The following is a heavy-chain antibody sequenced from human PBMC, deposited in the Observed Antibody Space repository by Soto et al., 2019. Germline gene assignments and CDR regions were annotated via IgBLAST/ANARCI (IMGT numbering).Heavy chain of an antibody. CDR3: ARDTYDILTGYSPGGY. Sequence: ASVKVSCKASGYTFTSYYMHWVRQAPGQGLEWMGIINPSGGSTSYAQKFQGRVTMTRDTSTSTVYMELSSLRSEDTAVYYCARDTYDILTGYSPGGYWGQGTLVTVSS. D-gene: IGHD3-9*01. J-gene: IGHJ4*02. CDR2: INPSGGST. CDR1: GYTFTSYY. V-gene: IGHV1-46*01.